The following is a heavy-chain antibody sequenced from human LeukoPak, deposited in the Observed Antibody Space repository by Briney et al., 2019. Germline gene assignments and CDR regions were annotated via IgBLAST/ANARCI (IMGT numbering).Heavy chain of an antibody. CDR1: GFIFSDYG. Sequence: GGSLRLSCAASGFIFSDYGMSWVRQAPGKGLEWVSNIGGRGGSTYYADSVKGRFTISRDNSKNTLYLHINSLRAEDTAVYYCAKDNPLDYWGQGTLVIVSS. D-gene: IGHD1-14*01. V-gene: IGHV3-23*01. CDR2: IGGRGGST. CDR3: AKDNPLDY. J-gene: IGHJ4*02.